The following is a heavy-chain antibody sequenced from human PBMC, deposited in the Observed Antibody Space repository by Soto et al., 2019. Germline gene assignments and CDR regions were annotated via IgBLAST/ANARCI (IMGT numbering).Heavy chain of an antibody. Sequence: EVQLVESGGDLVQPGGSLRLSCTASGFSVSRNYMNWVRQAPGKGLEWVSVIYGGGTTYYADSVKGRFTISRDNSKNTLYLQMNSLRGEDTAVYYCVTVYNRGWYVDYWGQGTLVTVSS. CDR3: VTVYNRGWYVDY. CDR1: GFSVSRNY. V-gene: IGHV3-66*01. CDR2: IYGGGTT. D-gene: IGHD6-19*01. J-gene: IGHJ4*02.